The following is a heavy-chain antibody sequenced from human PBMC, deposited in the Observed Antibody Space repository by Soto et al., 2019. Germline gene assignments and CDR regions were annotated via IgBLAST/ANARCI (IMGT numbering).Heavy chain of an antibody. CDR2: ISGSGGST. Sequence: GGSLRLSCAASGFTFSSYAMSWVRQAPGKGLEWVSAISGSGGSTYYADSVKGRFTISRDNSKNTLYLQMNSLRAEDTAVYYCAKARSQYYDFWSGYPVDFWGQGTLVTVSS. J-gene: IGHJ4*02. D-gene: IGHD3-3*01. V-gene: IGHV3-23*01. CDR3: AKARSQYYDFWSGYPVDF. CDR1: GFTFSSYA.